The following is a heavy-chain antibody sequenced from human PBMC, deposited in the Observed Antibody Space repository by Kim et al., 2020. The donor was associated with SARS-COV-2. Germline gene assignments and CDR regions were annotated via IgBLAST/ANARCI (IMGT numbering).Heavy chain of an antibody. V-gene: IGHV1-3*04. CDR1: GYILSTYG. D-gene: IGHD3-16*01. CDR3: VRGGGQPPGGY. CDR2: INTGNGIT. J-gene: IGHJ4*02. Sequence: ASVKVSCKASGYILSTYGMHWVRQAPGQRLEWMGWINTGNGITKYSEKFQGRVTISRDTSASTAYMELSSLRSEDTAVYYCVRGGGQPPGGYWGQGTLVTVSS.